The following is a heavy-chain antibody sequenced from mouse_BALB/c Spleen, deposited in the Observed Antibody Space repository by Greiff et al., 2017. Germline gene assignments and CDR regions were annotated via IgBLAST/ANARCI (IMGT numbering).Heavy chain of an antibody. Sequence: VQLQQSGAELVTPGASVKLSCTASGFNIKDTYMHWVKQRPEQGLEWIGRIDPANGNTKYDPKFQGKATITADTSSNTAYLQLSSLTSEDTAVYYGARPRRLMGYNYYAMDYWGQGTSVTVSS. V-gene: IGHV14-3*02. D-gene: IGHD3-2*02. CDR1: GFNIKDTY. J-gene: IGHJ4*01. CDR3: ARPRRLMGYNYYAMDY. CDR2: IDPANGNT.